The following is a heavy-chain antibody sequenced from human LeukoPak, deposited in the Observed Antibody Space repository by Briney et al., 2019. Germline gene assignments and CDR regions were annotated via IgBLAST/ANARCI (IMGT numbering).Heavy chain of an antibody. J-gene: IGHJ3*02. Sequence: GGSLRLSCAASGFTFSNYNMNWVRQAPGKGLEWVAYITLSRTTIYYADSVKGRFTISRDNAKNTLYLQMNSLRAEDTAVYYCAREKQWLEAFDIWGQGTMVTVSS. CDR3: AREKQWLEAFDI. V-gene: IGHV3-48*04. CDR2: ITLSRTTI. D-gene: IGHD6-19*01. CDR1: GFTFSNYN.